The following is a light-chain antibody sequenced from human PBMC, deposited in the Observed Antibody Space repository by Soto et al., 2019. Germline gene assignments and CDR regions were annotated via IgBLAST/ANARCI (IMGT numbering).Light chain of an antibody. V-gene: IGKV1-8*01. CDR2: AAS. CDR1: QGISSY. Sequence: AIRMTQSPSSFSASTGDRVTITCRASQGISSYLAWYQQKPGKAPKLLIYAASTLQSGVPSRFSGSGSGKDFTLTISCLQSEDFATYYCHQYYSYPRTFGQGTKVEIK. CDR3: HQYYSYPRT. J-gene: IGKJ1*01.